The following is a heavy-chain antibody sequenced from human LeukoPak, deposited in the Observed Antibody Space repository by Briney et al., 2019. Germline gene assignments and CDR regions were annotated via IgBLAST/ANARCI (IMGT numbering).Heavy chain of an antibody. J-gene: IGHJ4*01. V-gene: IGHV3-30*04. CDR3: ARDSVAPAVHYYFDY. CDR1: GFTFSSYA. D-gene: IGHD2-2*01. CDR2: ISSDGSNK. Sequence: PGGSLRLSCAASGFTFSSYAMHWVRQAPGKGLEWVAVISSDGSNKYYADSVKGRFTISRDNSKNTLYLQMNSLRAEDTAVYYCARDSVAPAVHYYFDYWGHGTLVTVSS.